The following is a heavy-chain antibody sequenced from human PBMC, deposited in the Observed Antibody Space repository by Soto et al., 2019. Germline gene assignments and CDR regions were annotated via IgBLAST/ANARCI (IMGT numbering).Heavy chain of an antibody. D-gene: IGHD2-15*01. Sequence: EVQLVESGGGLVKPGGSLRLSCAASGFTFSSYSMNWVRQAPGKGLEWVSSISSSSSYIYYADSVKGRFTISRDNAKSSLYLQMNSLRAEDTAVYYCARELVGVIDFWGQGTLVTVSS. CDR1: GFTFSSYS. V-gene: IGHV3-21*01. CDR2: ISSSSSYI. J-gene: IGHJ4*02. CDR3: ARELVGVIDF.